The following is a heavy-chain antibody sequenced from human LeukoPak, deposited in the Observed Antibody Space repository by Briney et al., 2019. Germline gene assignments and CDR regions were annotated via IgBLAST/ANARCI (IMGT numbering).Heavy chain of an antibody. V-gene: IGHV1-2*02. D-gene: IGHD4-17*01. J-gene: IGHJ4*02. CDR2: INPNSGGT. CDR1: GYTFTGYY. Sequence: ASVKVSCKASGYTFTGYYMHWVRQAPGQGLEWMGWINPNSGGTNYAQKFQGRVTMTRDTSISTAYMELSRLRSDDTAVYYCAREMTTVTTLGSFDYWGQGTPVTVSS. CDR3: AREMTTVTTLGSFDY.